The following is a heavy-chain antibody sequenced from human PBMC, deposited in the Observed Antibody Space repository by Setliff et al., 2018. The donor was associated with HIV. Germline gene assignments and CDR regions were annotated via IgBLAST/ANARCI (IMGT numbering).Heavy chain of an antibody. D-gene: IGHD3-10*01. Sequence: PSETLSLTCTVSGGSISSDNYYWSWIRQPAGKGLEWIGRMYTSGSTNYNPSLKSRVTISVDTSKRQFSLKLNSVTAADTAVYYCARAPTHYFGNNKSSWPDAFDIWGLGTMVTVSS. CDR3: ARAPTHYFGNNKSSWPDAFDI. V-gene: IGHV4-61*02. CDR2: MYTSGST. CDR1: GGSISSDNYY. J-gene: IGHJ3*02.